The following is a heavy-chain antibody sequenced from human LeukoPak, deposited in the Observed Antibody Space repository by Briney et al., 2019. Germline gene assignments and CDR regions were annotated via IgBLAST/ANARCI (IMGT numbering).Heavy chain of an antibody. CDR1: GGSISSYY. CDR3: ARYYSSSPGDAFDI. CDR2: MYYTGSA. D-gene: IGHD6-13*01. V-gene: IGHV4-59*01. Sequence: PSETLSLTCIVSGGSISSYYWNWIRQPPGQGLEWIGYMYYTGSANYNPSLRSRVTIAVDTSKNQFSLKLSSVTAADTAVYYCARYYSSSPGDAFDIWGQGTMVTVSS. J-gene: IGHJ3*02.